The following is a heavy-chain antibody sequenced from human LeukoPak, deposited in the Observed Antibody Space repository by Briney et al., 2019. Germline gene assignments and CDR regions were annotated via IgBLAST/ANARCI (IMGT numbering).Heavy chain of an antibody. J-gene: IGHJ4*02. D-gene: IGHD6-13*01. V-gene: IGHV3-23*01. CDR1: GFTFSSYA. CDR2: ISGSGGNT. CDR3: ARDLEAANTYYFDY. Sequence: GGSLRLSCAPSGFTFSSYAMSWVRQAPGMGLEWLSAISGSGGNTYYADSVKGRFTISRDNSQNTLSLQMNSLRDEDTAVYYCARDLEAANTYYFDYWGQGTMVTVSS.